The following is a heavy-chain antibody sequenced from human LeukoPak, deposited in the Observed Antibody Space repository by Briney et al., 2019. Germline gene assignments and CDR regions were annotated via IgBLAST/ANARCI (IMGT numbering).Heavy chain of an antibody. D-gene: IGHD1-26*01. J-gene: IGHJ3*02. V-gene: IGHV3-74*01. CDR2: IYNDGSST. CDR3: ARVRGGSGRSYAADAFDI. CDR1: GFTFSNYW. Sequence: PGGSLRLSCAASGFTFSNYWMHWVRQARGKGLVWVSRIYNDGSSTSYADSVKGRFTISRDNAKSTLYLQMNSLRADDTAVFYCARVRGGSGRSYAADAFDIWGQGTMVTVSS.